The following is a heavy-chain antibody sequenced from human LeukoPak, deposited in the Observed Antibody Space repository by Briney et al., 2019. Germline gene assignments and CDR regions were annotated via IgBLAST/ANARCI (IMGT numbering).Heavy chain of an antibody. CDR3: AKSLGIVVVTAILAFDI. J-gene: IGHJ3*02. CDR2: ISGSGGST. D-gene: IGHD2-21*02. Sequence: PGGSLRLSCAASGFTFSSYATSWVRQAPGKGLEWVSAISGSGGSTYYADSVKGRFTISRDNSKNTLYLQMNSLRAEDTAVYYCAKSLGIVVVTAILAFDIWGQGTMVTVSS. V-gene: IGHV3-23*01. CDR1: GFTFSSYA.